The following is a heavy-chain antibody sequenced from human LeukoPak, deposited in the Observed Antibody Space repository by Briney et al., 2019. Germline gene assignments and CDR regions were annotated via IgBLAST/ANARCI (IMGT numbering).Heavy chain of an antibody. V-gene: IGHV3-15*01. CDR2: IKNKANSWAT. CDR3: TTGQAGLTHDGY. D-gene: IGHD6-19*01. J-gene: IGHJ4*02. Sequence: GGSLRLSCAASGFTFSTALMNWVRQAPGQGLEWAGRIKNKANSWATDYAAPVKGRFIISRDDSKHTLYLQMNGLTTEDTAVYHCTTGQAGLTHDGYWGQGTLVTVSS. CDR1: GFTFSTAL.